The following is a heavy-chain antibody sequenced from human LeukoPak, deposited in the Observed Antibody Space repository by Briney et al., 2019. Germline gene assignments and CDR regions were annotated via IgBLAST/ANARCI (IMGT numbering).Heavy chain of an antibody. CDR2: INPNSGGT. CDR3: ARGGEPFLEWLLKPFDY. V-gene: IGHV1-2*02. J-gene: IGHJ4*02. CDR1: GYTFTDYY. D-gene: IGHD3-3*02. Sequence: RASVKVSCKASGYTFTDYYMHWVRQAPGQGLEWMGWINPNSGGTNYAQKFQGRVTMTRDTSISTAYVELSRLRSDDTAVYYCARGGEPFLEWLLKPFDYWGQGTLVTVSS.